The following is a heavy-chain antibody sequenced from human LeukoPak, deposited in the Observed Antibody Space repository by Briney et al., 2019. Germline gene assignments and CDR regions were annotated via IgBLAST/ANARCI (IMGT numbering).Heavy chain of an antibody. V-gene: IGHV3-30*02. CDR3: AKDPIRGVRPYYFSS. CDR2: IHYDGSNK. CDR1: GFTYSSYG. J-gene: IGHJ4*02. Sequence: GGSLRLSCAASGFTYSSYGMQWVRQAPGKGLEWVAFIHYDGSNKYYANSVKGRFTISRDNSKNTLYLHMNSLRAEDTAVYYCAKDPIRGVRPYYFSSWGQGTLVTVSS. D-gene: IGHD3-10*01.